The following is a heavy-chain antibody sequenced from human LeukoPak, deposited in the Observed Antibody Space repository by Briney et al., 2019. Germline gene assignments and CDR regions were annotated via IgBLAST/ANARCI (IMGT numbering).Heavy chain of an antibody. J-gene: IGHJ4*02. CDR1: GFIFSSAW. D-gene: IGHD2-2*01. V-gene: IGHV3-15*01. CDR2: FKNKTNGGTT. Sequence: GGSLRLSCAASGFIFSSAWMTWVRQAPGKGLEWVGHFKNKTNGGTTDYAAPVKGRFIISRDDSKNTLYLQMNSLRTEDTAVYYCARGFCSSTSCYQGPFDFWGQGTLVTVSS. CDR3: ARGFCSSTSCYQGPFDF.